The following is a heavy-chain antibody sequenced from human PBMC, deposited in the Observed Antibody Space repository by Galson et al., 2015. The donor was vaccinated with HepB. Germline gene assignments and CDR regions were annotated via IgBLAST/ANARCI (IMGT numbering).Heavy chain of an antibody. CDR1: GFTFSSYG. Sequence: SLRLSCAASGFTFSSYGMHWVRQAPGKGLEWVAVIWYDGSNKYYADSVKGLFTISRDNSKNTLYLQMNSLRAEDTAVYYCAKADSTVTTFYYGMDVWGQGTTVTVSS. CDR3: AKADSTVTTFYYGMDV. J-gene: IGHJ6*02. D-gene: IGHD4-17*01. V-gene: IGHV3-33*06. CDR2: IWYDGSNK.